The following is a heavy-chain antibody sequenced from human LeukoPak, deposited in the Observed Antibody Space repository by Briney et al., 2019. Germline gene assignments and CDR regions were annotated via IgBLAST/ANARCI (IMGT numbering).Heavy chain of an antibody. CDR1: RFTFDDYA. J-gene: IGHJ4*02. CDR2: ISWNSSSI. CDR3: AKGNDGNSAFFDY. V-gene: IGHV3-9*01. Sequence: GGSLRLSCAASRFTFDDYAMHWVRQAPGKGLEWVSGISWNSSSIGYADSVKGRFTISRDNAKNSLYLQMNSLRAEDTALYYCAKGNDGNSAFFDYWGQGTLVTVSS. D-gene: IGHD4-23*01.